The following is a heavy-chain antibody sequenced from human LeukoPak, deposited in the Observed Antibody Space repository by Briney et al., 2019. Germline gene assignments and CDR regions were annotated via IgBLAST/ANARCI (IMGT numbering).Heavy chain of an antibody. V-gene: IGHV1-18*01. CDR2: ISGYSGDT. Sequence: ASVKVSCKASGYTFIDYGISRVRQAPGQALEWMGWISGYSGDTKYAQKLQGRVTMTTDTSTSTAYMELRSLRSDDTAVYYCARDPYYYDSSGYSLDYWGQGTLVTVSS. CDR1: GYTFIDYG. D-gene: IGHD3-22*01. CDR3: ARDPYYYDSSGYSLDY. J-gene: IGHJ4*02.